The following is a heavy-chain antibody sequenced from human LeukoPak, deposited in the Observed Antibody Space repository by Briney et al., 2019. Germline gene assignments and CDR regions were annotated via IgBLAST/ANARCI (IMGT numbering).Heavy chain of an antibody. D-gene: IGHD5-18*01. CDR2: IWYDGSSK. V-gene: IGHV3-33*01. CDR3: ARVFGSGYSYGYDY. J-gene: IGHJ4*02. CDR1: GFTFSSFD. Sequence: PGGSLRLSCTASGFTFSSFDMHWVRQAPGKGLEWVAVIWYDGSSKYYADSVKGRFTISRDNSKHTLFLQMNSLGAEDTAVYYCARVFGSGYSYGYDYWGQGTLVTVSS.